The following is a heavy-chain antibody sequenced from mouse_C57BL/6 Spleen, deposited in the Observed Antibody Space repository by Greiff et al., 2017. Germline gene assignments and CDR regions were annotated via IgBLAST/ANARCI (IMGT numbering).Heavy chain of an antibody. D-gene: IGHD3-1*01. CDR3: ARRGFNVPMDY. CDR1: GYTFTSYW. J-gene: IGHJ4*01. V-gene: IGHV1-64*01. Sequence: QVQLQQPGAELVKPGASVKLSCKASGYTFTSYWMHWVKQRPGQGLEWIGMIHPNSGSTNYNEKFKSKATLPVDKSSSTAYMQLSSLTSEDSAVYYCARRGFNVPMDYWGQGTSVTVSS. CDR2: IHPNSGST.